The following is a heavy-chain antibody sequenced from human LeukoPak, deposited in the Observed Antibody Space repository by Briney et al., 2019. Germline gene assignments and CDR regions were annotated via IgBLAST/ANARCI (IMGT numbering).Heavy chain of an antibody. J-gene: IGHJ4*02. D-gene: IGHD3-9*01. CDR1: GFTFSSYA. V-gene: IGHV3-23*01. CDR2: ITSSGGST. CDR3: VTESTGTLDY. Sequence: GGSLRLSCVASGFTFSSYAMNWVRQAPGMGLEWASVITSSGGSTAYADSVRGRFTISRDNSKNTLYMQMNSLRAEDTAVYYCVTESTGTLDYWGQGILVTVSS.